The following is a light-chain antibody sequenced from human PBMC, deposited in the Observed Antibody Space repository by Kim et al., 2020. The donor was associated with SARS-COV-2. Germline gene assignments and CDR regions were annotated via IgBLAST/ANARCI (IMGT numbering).Light chain of an antibody. CDR3: CSYVGSGAFV. V-gene: IGLV2-23*02. CDR1: RSDTVDYNL. Sequence: QSALTQPASVSGSPGQSITISCSGARSDTVDYNLVSWYQQYPGKAPKLMIYEVTKRPAGFSNRLSGSRSGNTASLTISGLQTEDEADYYCCSYVGSGAFVFGGGTQLTVL. CDR2: EVT. J-gene: IGLJ3*02.